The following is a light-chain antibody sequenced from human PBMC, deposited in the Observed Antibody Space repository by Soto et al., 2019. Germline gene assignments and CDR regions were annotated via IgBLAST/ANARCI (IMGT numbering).Light chain of an antibody. CDR3: QSYDSSLSEGYV. CDR2: GNS. Sequence: QSVLTQPPSVSGAPGQRVTISCTGSSSNIGAGYDVHWYQQLPGTAPKLLIYGNSNRPSGVPDRFSGSKSGTSASLAITGLQAEDEADYYCQSYDSSLSEGYVFGPGTKLTVL. CDR1: SSNIGAGYD. J-gene: IGLJ1*01. V-gene: IGLV1-40*01.